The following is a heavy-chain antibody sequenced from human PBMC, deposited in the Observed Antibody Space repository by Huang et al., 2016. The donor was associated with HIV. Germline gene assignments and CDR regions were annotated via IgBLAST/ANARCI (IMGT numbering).Heavy chain of an antibody. Sequence: EVQLVETGGGLIQPGGSLRLSCAASGFTVTTSHISWVRQAPGKGLEWNSLIYSGGNTYEAESVKGRFIISRDNSKNTVYLQMNSLRAEDTAVYYCAGGDYDSSGYYQGYLYYMDVWGKGTTVTVSS. J-gene: IGHJ6*03. CDR1: GFTVTTSH. CDR2: IYSGGNT. V-gene: IGHV3-53*02. CDR3: AGGDYDSSGYYQGYLYYMDV. D-gene: IGHD3-22*01.